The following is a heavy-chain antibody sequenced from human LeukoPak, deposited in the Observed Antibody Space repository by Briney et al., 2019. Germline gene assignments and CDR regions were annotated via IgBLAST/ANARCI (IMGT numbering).Heavy chain of an antibody. CDR2: IKQDGSEK. Sequence: GGSLRLSCAASGFTFSSYGMHWVRQAPGKGLEWVANIKQDGSEKYYVDSVKGRFTISRDNAKNSLYLQMNSLRAEGTAVYYCARVELRNARFGELLLFDYWGQGTLVTVSS. J-gene: IGHJ4*02. CDR3: ARVELRNARFGELLLFDY. V-gene: IGHV3-7*03. D-gene: IGHD3-10*01. CDR1: GFTFSSYG.